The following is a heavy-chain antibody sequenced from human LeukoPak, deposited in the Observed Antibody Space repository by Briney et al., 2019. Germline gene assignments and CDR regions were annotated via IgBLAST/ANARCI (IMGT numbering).Heavy chain of an antibody. CDR3: ARQEAATGRSSAYYGMDV. V-gene: IGHV5-51*01. CDR2: IYPGYSDI. J-gene: IGHJ6*04. CDR1: GYSFTSYW. D-gene: IGHD6-13*01. Sequence: GESLKISCKGSGYSFTSYWIGWVRQMPGKGLEWMGIIYPGYSDIRYSPFFQGQVTISAGKSISPAYLQWSSLEASDTAIYYCARQEAATGRSSAYYGMDVWGKGTTVTVSS.